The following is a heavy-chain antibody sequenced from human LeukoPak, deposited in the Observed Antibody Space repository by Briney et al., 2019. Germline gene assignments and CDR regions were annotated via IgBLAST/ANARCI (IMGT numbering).Heavy chain of an antibody. J-gene: IGHJ4*02. D-gene: IGHD6-19*01. CDR3: AKDRGNSGWHHY. V-gene: IGHV3-30*02. Sequence: GGSLRLSCAASGFTLSSYGMHWVRQAPGKGLEWVAFIRYDGSNKYYADSVRGRFTISRDNSKNTLYLQMNSLRAEDTAVYYCAKDRGNSGWHHYWGQGTLVTVSS. CDR1: GFTLSSYG. CDR2: IRYDGSNK.